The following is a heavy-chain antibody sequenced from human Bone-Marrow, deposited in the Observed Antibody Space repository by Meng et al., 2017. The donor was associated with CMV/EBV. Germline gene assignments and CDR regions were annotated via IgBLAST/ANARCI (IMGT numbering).Heavy chain of an antibody. Sequence: SVKVSCKASGGTFSSYAISWVRQAPGQGLEWMGGIIPIFGTANYAQKFQGRVTITTDESTSTAYMELSSLRSEDTAVYYCARHPDRTSHLQNYYYYGMDVWGQGTMVTVSS. CDR3: ARHPDRTSHLQNYYYYGMDV. V-gene: IGHV1-69*05. CDR1: GGTFSSYA. CDR2: IIPIFGTA. J-gene: IGHJ6*02. D-gene: IGHD2-2*01.